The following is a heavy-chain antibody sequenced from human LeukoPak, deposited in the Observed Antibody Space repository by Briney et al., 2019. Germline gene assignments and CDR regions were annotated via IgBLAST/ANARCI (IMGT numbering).Heavy chain of an antibody. J-gene: IGHJ3*02. Sequence: PSETLSLTCAVYGGSFSGYYWSWICQPPGKGLEWIGEINHSGSTNYNPSLKSRVTISVDTSKNQFSLKLSSVTAADTAVYYCARGDPYETSTVVTPNAFDIWGQGTMVTVSS. V-gene: IGHV4-34*01. CDR3: ARGDPYETSTVVTPNAFDI. D-gene: IGHD4-23*01. CDR1: GGSFSGYY. CDR2: INHSGST.